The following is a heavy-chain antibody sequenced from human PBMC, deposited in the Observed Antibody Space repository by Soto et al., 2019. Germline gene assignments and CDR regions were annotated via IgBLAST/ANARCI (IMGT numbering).Heavy chain of an antibody. CDR1: GYIFISYY. CDR2: INPSDGST. CDR3: ARLATVTPPYYFDY. D-gene: IGHD4-17*01. J-gene: IGHJ4*02. Sequence: QVQLVQSGAEVKKPGASVKVCCKASGYIFISYYMHWVRQAPGQGLEWMGVINPSDGSTTYAQNVQGRVTMTSDTSTSSVYMELSSLRSEDMAVYYCARLATVTPPYYFDYWGQGTLVTVSS. V-gene: IGHV1-46*01.